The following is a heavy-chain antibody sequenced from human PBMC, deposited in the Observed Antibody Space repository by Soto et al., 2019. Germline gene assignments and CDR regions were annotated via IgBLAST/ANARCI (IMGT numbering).Heavy chain of an antibody. D-gene: IGHD6-19*01. V-gene: IGHV4-39*01. J-gene: IGHJ3*02. Sequence: PSETLSLTCTVSGGSISSSSYHWGWIRQPPGKGLEWIGSIYYSGSTYYNPSLKSRVTISVDTSKNQFSLKLSSVTAADTAVYYCALLAAGDAFDIWGQGTMVTVSS. CDR2: IYYSGST. CDR3: ALLAAGDAFDI. CDR1: GGSISSSSYH.